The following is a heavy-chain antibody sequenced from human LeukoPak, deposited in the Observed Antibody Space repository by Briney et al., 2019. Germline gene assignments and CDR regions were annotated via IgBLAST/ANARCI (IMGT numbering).Heavy chain of an antibody. CDR3: ASSMVRGAPGAFDI. CDR2: IIPIFGTA. D-gene: IGHD3-10*01. CDR1: GGAFSSYA. J-gene: IGHJ3*02. Sequence: SVKVSCKASGGAFSSYAISWVRQAPGQGLEWMGGIIPIFGTANYAQKFQGRVTVTADESTSTAYMELSSLRSEDTAVYYCASSMVRGAPGAFDIWGQGTMVTVSS. V-gene: IGHV1-69*13.